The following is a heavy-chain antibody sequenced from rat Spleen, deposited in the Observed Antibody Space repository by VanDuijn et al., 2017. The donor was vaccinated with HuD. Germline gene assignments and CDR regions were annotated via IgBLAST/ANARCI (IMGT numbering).Heavy chain of an antibody. CDR1: GFSLTSYN. CDR2: IWTGGST. D-gene: IGHD5-1*01. J-gene: IGHJ2*01. CDR3: ARDLGALDY. Sequence: QVQLKESGPGLVQPSQTLSLTCTVSGFSLTSYNVHWVRQPTGKGLEWMGVIWTGGSTDYNSALKSRLSISRDTSKSQVFLKMNSLQTEDIATYYCARDLGALDYWGQGVMVTVSS. V-gene: IGHV2-30*01.